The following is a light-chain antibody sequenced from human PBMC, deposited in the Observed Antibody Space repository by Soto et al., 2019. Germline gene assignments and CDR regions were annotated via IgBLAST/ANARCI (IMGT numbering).Light chain of an antibody. CDR2: GAS. J-gene: IGKJ3*01. V-gene: IGKV3-15*01. Sequence: EIVMTQSPATLSVSPGERATLSCRASQSVSSNLAWYQQKPGQAPRLLIYGASTRATGIPARFSGSRSGTEFTLTIRSLQSEDLAVYYCQQYNNWPPWTFGPGTKVDIK. CDR1: QSVSSN. CDR3: QQYNNWPPWT.